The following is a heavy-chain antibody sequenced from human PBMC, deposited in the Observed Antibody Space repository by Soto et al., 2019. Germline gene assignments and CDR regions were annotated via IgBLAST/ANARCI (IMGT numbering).Heavy chain of an antibody. CDR3: ASGAAVTFYYYYGRDV. V-gene: IGHV3-30-3*01. Sequence: QVQLVESGGGVVQPGRSLRLSCAASGFTFSSYAMHWVRQAPGKGLEWVAVISYDGSYKYYADSVTGRFTISRDNSKTTLYLQMNSLRAENTAVYYCASGAAVTFYYYYGRDVWGQGTTVTVSS. CDR2: ISYDGSYK. CDR1: GFTFSSYA. D-gene: IGHD4-4*01. J-gene: IGHJ6*01.